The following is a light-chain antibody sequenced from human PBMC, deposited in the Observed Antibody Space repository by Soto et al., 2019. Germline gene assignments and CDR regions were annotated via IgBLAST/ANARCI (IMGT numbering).Light chain of an antibody. V-gene: IGLV2-23*01. CDR3: CSYACGRTYL. CDR1: SSDVGSYNL. J-gene: IGLJ1*01. Sequence: QSVMTQAASVSGPPEQSIVIPYNGSSSDVGSYNLVSWYQQYPGKAPKVMIFEGTKRPSGVSDRFPGSKSGNTASLTISGLQTEDEADYYWCSYACGRTYLFGTGTNVTVL. CDR2: EGT.